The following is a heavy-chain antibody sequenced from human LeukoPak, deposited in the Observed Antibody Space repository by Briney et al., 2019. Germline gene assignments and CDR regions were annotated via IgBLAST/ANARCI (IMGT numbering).Heavy chain of an antibody. Sequence: GGSLGLSCAASGFTFKSYAMSWVRQAPGKGLEWVSTIRGSGGGTYYADSVKGRFTISRDNSKNTLYLQMNRLRDEDTALYYCAKAGIGVVGYFDYWGQGTLVTVSS. CDR2: IRGSGGGT. D-gene: IGHD6-19*01. V-gene: IGHV3-23*01. J-gene: IGHJ4*02. CDR3: AKAGIGVVGYFDY. CDR1: GFTFKSYA.